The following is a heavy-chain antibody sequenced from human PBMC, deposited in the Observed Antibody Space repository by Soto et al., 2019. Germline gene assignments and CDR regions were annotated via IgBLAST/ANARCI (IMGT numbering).Heavy chain of an antibody. D-gene: IGHD3-22*01. Sequence: ASGKVSCKASGYTFTSYDINWVRQATGQGLEWMGWMNPNSGNTGYAQKFQGRVTMTRNTSISTAYMELSSLRSEDTAVYYCATSQPYYYDSSGYYSTQDDYWGQGTLVTVSS. CDR1: GYTFTSYD. J-gene: IGHJ4*02. CDR3: ATSQPYYYDSSGYYSTQDDY. CDR2: MNPNSGNT. V-gene: IGHV1-8*01.